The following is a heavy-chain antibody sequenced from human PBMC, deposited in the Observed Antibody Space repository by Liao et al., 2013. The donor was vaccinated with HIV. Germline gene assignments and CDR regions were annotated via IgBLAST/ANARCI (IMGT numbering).Heavy chain of an antibody. CDR3: ARDRPDRLFDY. J-gene: IGHJ4*02. D-gene: IGHD1-14*01. Sequence: QVQLQESGSGLVKPSETLSLTCTVSGGPVSSYYWSWIRQLAGKGLEWIGRIYSSGSTNYNPSLKSRVTISVDTSKNQFSLKLRYVTAADTAVYYCARDRPDRLFDYWGQGTLVTVSS. CDR1: GGPVSSYY. CDR2: IYSSGST. V-gene: IGHV4-4*07.